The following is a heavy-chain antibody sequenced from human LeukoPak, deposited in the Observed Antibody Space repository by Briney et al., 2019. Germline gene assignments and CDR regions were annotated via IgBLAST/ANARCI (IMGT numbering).Heavy chain of an antibody. V-gene: IGHV1-18*01. Sequence: ASVTVSCKASGYTFTSYGISWVRQAPGQGLEWMGWISAYNGNTNYAQKLQGRVTMTTDTSTSTAYMELRSLRFDDTAVYYCASSRVLDAFDIWGQGTMVTVSS. D-gene: IGHD6-13*01. J-gene: IGHJ3*02. CDR1: GYTFTSYG. CDR2: ISAYNGNT. CDR3: ASSRVLDAFDI.